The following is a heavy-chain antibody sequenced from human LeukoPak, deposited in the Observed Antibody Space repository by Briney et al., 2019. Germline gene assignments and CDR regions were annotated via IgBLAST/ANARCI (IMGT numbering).Heavy chain of an antibody. V-gene: IGHV4-39*01. J-gene: IGHJ4*02. D-gene: IGHD3-22*01. CDR3: AGFEYSYDSSGYYLDY. CDR2: IHYSGST. Sequence: SETLSLTCTVSGGSISSRSYHWGWIRQPPGKGLEWIGSIHYSGSTYYNPSLKSRVTISVDTPKNQFSLRLSSVTAADTAVYYCAGFEYSYDSSGYYLDYWGQGTLVTVSS. CDR1: GGSISSRSYH.